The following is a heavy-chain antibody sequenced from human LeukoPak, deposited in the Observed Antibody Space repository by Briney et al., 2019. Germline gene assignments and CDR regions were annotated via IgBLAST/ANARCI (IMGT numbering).Heavy chain of an antibody. J-gene: IGHJ4*02. D-gene: IGHD5-12*01. V-gene: IGHV1-2*02. CDR3: AREDSGYDSFVGH. CDR1: GYTFTGYY. Sequence: ASVTVSCKASGYTFTGYYMHWVRQAPGQGLEWMGWINPNSGGTNYARKFQGRVTMTRDTSISTAYMELSRLRSDDTAVYYCAREDSGYDSFVGHWGQGTLVTVSS. CDR2: INPNSGGT.